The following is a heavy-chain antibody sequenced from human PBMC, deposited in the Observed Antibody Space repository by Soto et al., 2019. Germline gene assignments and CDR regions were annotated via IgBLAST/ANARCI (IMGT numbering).Heavy chain of an antibody. CDR2: IIPILDIV. V-gene: IGHV1-69*08. J-gene: IGHJ3*02. CDR3: ARDIPDSSGHYGAFDI. D-gene: IGHD3-22*01. Sequence: QVQLVQSGAEVKKPGSSVKVSCKASGGTFSSYTISWVRQAPGQGLEWMGRIIPILDIVNYAQKFQGRVTITADKSTSTAYRELSSLRSEDTAVYYCARDIPDSSGHYGAFDIWGQGTMVTVSS. CDR1: GGTFSSYT.